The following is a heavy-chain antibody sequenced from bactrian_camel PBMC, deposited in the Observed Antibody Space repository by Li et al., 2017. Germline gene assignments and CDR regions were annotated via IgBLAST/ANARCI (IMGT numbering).Heavy chain of an antibody. CDR2: VYSDGRYT. Sequence: HVQLVESGGGSVQAGGSLRLSCAASGFTFSVYYMHWVRQAPGKGLEWVSSVYSDGRYTYYADSVKGRFTISRDNAKNTVYLQMNSLKSEDTALYYCAIGGPYSSRTALSYWGQGTQVTVS. CDR3: AIGGPYSSRTALSY. D-gene: IGHD6*01. CDR1: GFTFSVYY. J-gene: IGHJ4*01. V-gene: IGHV3-2*01.